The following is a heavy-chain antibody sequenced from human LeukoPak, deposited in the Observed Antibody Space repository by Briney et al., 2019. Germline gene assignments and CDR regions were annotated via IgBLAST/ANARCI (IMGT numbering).Heavy chain of an antibody. CDR3: AKGSGYSSSWANWFDP. CDR2: ISGSGGST. J-gene: IGHJ5*02. V-gene: IGHV3-23*01. D-gene: IGHD6-13*01. Sequence: SCKASGYTFSSYAMSWVRQAPGKGLEWVSAISGSGGSTYYADSVKGRFTISRDNSKNTLYLQMNSLRAEDTAVYYCAKGSGYSSSWANWFDPWGQGTLVTVSS. CDR1: GYTFSSYA.